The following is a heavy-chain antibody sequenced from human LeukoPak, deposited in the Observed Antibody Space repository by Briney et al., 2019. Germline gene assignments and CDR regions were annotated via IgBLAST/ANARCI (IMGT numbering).Heavy chain of an antibody. J-gene: IGHJ3*02. Sequence: GESLRISCQASGYSFSTYWITWVRQMPGKGLEWMGIIYPGDSDTRYSPSFQGQVTISADKSVSTAYQQWSSLKASDTAMYYCARAGGGYDAFDIWGQGTMVTVSS. V-gene: IGHV5-51*01. D-gene: IGHD2-15*01. CDR1: GYSFSTYW. CDR3: ARAGGGYDAFDI. CDR2: IYPGDSDT.